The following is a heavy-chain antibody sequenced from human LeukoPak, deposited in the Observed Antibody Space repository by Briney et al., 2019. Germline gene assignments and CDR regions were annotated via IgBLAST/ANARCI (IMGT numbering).Heavy chain of an antibody. J-gene: IGHJ6*03. CDR2: IYSGGST. V-gene: IGHV3-53*01. CDR1: GFTVSSNY. Sequence: GGSLRLSCAASGFTVSSNYMSWVRQAPGKGLEWVSVIYSGGSTYYADSVKGRFTISRDNAKNSLYLQMNSLRAEETAVYYCARETYYYYMDVWGKGTTVTVS. CDR3: ARETYYYYMDV.